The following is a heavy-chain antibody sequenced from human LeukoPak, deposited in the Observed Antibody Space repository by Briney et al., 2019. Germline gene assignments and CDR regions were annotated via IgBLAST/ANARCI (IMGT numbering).Heavy chain of an antibody. V-gene: IGHV4-31*03. J-gene: IGHJ3*02. CDR1: GGSISSVGYY. CDR3: ARGNPYSSGWPRGAFDI. CDR2: IYSSGST. D-gene: IGHD6-19*01. Sequence: SSETLSLTCTVSGGSISSVGYYWSWIRQHPGKGLEWIGYIYSSGSTYYNPSLKSRVTISVDTSKNQLSLKLSSVTAADTAVYYCARGNPYSSGWPRGAFDIWGQGTMVTVSS.